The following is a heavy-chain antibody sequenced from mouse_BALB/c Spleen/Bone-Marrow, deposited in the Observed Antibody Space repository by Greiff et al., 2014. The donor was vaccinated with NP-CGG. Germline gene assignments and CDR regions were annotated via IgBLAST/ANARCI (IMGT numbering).Heavy chain of an antibody. Sequence: EVQLVESGAELVKSGASVKLSCTASGFNIKDTYMHWVTQRPEQGLEWIGRIDPANGNTKYDPKFQGKPTITADTSSNTAYLQLSSLTSEDTAVYYCASYVYGYYFDYWGQGTTLTVAS. CDR2: IDPANGNT. CDR1: GFNIKDTY. D-gene: IGHD2-2*01. V-gene: IGHV14-3*02. CDR3: ASYVYGYYFDY. J-gene: IGHJ2*01.